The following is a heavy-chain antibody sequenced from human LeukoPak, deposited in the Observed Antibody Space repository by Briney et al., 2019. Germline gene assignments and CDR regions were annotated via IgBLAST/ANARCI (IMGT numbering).Heavy chain of an antibody. CDR3: ATQHYDFWSGSNIESAFAY. V-gene: IGHV4-34*01. CDR2: INHSGST. J-gene: IGHJ4*02. CDR1: GESFSRYY. Sequence: SETLSLTCAVNGESFSRYYWSWIRQPPGKGLEWIGEINHSGSTNYNPSLKSRVTISVDTSKNQFFLKLSSVTAADTAVYYCATQHYDFWSGSNIESAFAYWGQGTLVTVSS. D-gene: IGHD3-3*01.